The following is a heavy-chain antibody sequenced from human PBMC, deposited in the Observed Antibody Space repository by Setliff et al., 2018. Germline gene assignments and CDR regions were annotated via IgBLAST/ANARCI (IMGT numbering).Heavy chain of an antibody. J-gene: IGHJ3*01. Sequence: SETLSLTCAVYGGSFSGYYLSWIRQPPGKGLEWMGEINHSGGTNYNPSLKSRVTISVDTSKNQFSLSLSSVTAAATAVYYCASGWGSNGWAFDFWGQGTMVTVSS. CDR2: INHSGGT. D-gene: IGHD3-16*01. V-gene: IGHV4-34*01. CDR1: GGSFSGYY. CDR3: ASGWGSNGWAFDF.